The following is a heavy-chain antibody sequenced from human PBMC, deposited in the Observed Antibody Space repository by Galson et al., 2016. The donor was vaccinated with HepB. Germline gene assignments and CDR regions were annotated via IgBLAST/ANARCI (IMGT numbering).Heavy chain of an antibody. Sequence: ATLSLTCGVFGGSLSDNYWSWIRQSPGKGLEWIGEINHSGSTEYNPSLMSRVTISLDTSKTQFSLKLTSVIAADTAVYYCARGAFWDMYSHYYMDVWGKGTAVTVSS. V-gene: IGHV4-34*01. CDR2: INHSGST. CDR3: ARGAFWDMYSHYYMDV. CDR1: GGSLSDNY. D-gene: IGHD2-15*01. J-gene: IGHJ6*03.